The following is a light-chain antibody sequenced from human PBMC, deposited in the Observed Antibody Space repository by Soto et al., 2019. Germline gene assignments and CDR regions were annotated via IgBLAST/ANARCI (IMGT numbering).Light chain of an antibody. CDR3: QQRSNWPLT. J-gene: IGKJ4*01. Sequence: EIVVTQSAGTLSLSPWERATLSCRASQSVSSYLAWYQQKPGQAPRLLIYDASNRATGIPARFSGSGSGTDFTLTISSLEPEDFAVYYCQQRSNWPLTFGGGTRWIS. CDR1: QSVSSY. V-gene: IGKV3-11*01. CDR2: DAS.